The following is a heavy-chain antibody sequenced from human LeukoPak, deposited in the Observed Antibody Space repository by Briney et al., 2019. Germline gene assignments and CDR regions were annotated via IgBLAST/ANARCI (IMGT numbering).Heavy chain of an antibody. D-gene: IGHD5-18*01. J-gene: IGHJ4*02. CDR1: GYTFTSYD. V-gene: IGHV1-8*01. CDR3: ARTRGYSLGYSDY. Sequence: ASAKVSCKTSGYTFTSYDINWVRQATGQGLEWMGWMNPNSGDTGYAQKFQDRVTMTRNTSKSTAYMELSSLSSEDTAVYYCARTRGYSLGYSDYWGQGTLVTVSS. CDR2: MNPNSGDT.